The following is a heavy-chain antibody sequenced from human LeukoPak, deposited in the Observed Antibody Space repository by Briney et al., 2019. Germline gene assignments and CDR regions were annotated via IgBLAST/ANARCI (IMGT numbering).Heavy chain of an antibody. J-gene: IGHJ5*02. CDR3: ARDYDILTGYSFNWFDP. Sequence: ASVKVSCKASGYTFTGYYMHWVRQAPGQGLEWMGRINPNSGGTNYAQKFQGRVTMTRDTSISTAYMELSRLRSDDTAVYYCARDYDILTGYSFNWFDPWGQGTLVTVSS. D-gene: IGHD3-9*01. V-gene: IGHV1-2*06. CDR2: INPNSGGT. CDR1: GYTFTGYY.